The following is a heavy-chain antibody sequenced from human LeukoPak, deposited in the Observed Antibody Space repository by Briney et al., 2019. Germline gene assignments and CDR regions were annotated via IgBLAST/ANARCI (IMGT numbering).Heavy chain of an antibody. CDR1: GFTFSDYY. CDR3: AREGIIVAAGTCDY. Sequence: PGGSLRLSCAASGFTFSDYYMSWIRQAPGKGLEWVSYISSSGSPISYADSVEGRFTISRDNAKNSLYLQLNSLRAEDTAVYYCAREGIIVAAGTCDYWGQGTLVTVSS. CDR2: ISSSGSPI. V-gene: IGHV3-11*01. D-gene: IGHD6-13*01. J-gene: IGHJ4*02.